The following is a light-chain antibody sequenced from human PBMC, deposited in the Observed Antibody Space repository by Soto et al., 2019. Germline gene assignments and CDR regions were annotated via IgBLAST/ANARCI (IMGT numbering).Light chain of an antibody. CDR3: QQYSVSPWT. CDR1: QSVSSNY. CDR2: AAS. Sequence: EIVLTQSPGTLSLSPGERATLSCRASQSVSSNYLAWYQQIPGQAPRLLIYAASGRATGIPDRFSGSGSGTDFTLTISRLEPEDFAVYYCQQYSVSPWTFGQGTGVEI. V-gene: IGKV3-20*01. J-gene: IGKJ1*01.